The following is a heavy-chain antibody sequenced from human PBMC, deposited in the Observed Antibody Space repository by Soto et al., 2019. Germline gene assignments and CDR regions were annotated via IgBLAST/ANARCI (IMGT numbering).Heavy chain of an antibody. V-gene: IGHV4-4*07. D-gene: IGHD3-9*01. Sequence: QVQLQESGPGLVKPSETLSLTCTVSGVSITPYFWSWIRQPAGKAPEWGGHIYASGRTTYNPSLKGRVTMFVSQTQVSLRLTSVTAADTAVYYCARHFDVDPSLDQYYFDLWGRGALVTVSS. CDR1: GVSITPYF. CDR3: ARHFDVDPSLDQYYFDL. CDR2: IYASGRT. J-gene: IGHJ2*01.